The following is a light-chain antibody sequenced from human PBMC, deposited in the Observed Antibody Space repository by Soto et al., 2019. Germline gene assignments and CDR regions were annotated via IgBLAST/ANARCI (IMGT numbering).Light chain of an antibody. V-gene: IGKV1-39*01. CDR3: QQSSEATWT. J-gene: IGKJ1*01. CDR2: AAS. Sequence: DIQMTQSPSSLSASVGDRVTITCRASQSISSYLNWYQQKPGKAPKLLIYAASSLQSGVPSRFSGSGSRTDFTLTISSLQPEDFATYYCQQSSEATWTFGQGTKVEIK. CDR1: QSISSY.